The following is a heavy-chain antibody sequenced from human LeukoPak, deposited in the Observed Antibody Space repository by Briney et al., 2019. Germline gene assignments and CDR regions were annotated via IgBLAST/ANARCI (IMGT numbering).Heavy chain of an antibody. CDR1: GGSISSYY. D-gene: IGHD6-13*01. V-gene: IGHV4-59*08. J-gene: IGHJ6*02. CDR3: ARLSVWGDGGSWYLGRNYYYGMDV. CDR2: IYYSGST. Sequence: PSETLSLTCTVSGGSISSYYWSWIRQPPGKGLEWIGYIYYSGSTNYNPSLKSRVTISVDTSKNQFSLKLSSVTAADTAVYYCARLSVWGDGGSWYLGRNYYYGMDVWGQGTTVTVSS.